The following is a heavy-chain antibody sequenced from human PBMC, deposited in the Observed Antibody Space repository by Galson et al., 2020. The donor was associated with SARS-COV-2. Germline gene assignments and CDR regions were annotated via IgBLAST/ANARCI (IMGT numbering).Heavy chain of an antibody. J-gene: IGHJ4*02. D-gene: IGHD2-2*01. CDR3: ASYCSSSSGYKGANDY. CDR2: ISSTSNTI. V-gene: IGHV3-48*01. Sequence: GASLKISCAVSGFTFSNYSMNWVRQAPGKGLEWVSYISSTSNTIYYADSVKGRFTISRDNAKNSLYLQMNSLRAEDTAVYYCASYCSSSSGYKGANDYWGLGTLFTVSS. CDR1: GFTFSNYS.